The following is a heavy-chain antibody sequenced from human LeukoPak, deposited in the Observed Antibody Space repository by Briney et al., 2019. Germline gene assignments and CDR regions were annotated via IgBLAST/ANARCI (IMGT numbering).Heavy chain of an antibody. Sequence: GGSLRLSCAASGFTFSTYSMNWVRQAPGKGLEWVSFISSSSSYIYYAESVKGRFTISRDNAKNSLFLQMNSLRAEDTAVYYCARDAGAGTYYYGMDVWGQGTTVTVSS. CDR2: ISSSSSYI. CDR1: GFTFSTYS. CDR3: ARDAGAGTYYYGMDV. V-gene: IGHV3-21*01. D-gene: IGHD6-13*01. J-gene: IGHJ6*02.